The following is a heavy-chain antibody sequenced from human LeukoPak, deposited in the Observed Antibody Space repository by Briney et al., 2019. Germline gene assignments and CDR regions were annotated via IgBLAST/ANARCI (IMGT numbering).Heavy chain of an antibody. CDR2: IYSADSA. Sequence: AGGSLRLFCAASGFTVSSNYMNWVRQAPGKGLEWVSVIYSADSAYYADSVRGRFTISRDNSKNTLYLQMNSLRADDTAVYYCAREVGGGATNYFDYWGQGTLVTVSS. V-gene: IGHV3-53*01. D-gene: IGHD1-26*01. CDR3: AREVGGGATNYFDY. CDR1: GFTVSSNY. J-gene: IGHJ4*02.